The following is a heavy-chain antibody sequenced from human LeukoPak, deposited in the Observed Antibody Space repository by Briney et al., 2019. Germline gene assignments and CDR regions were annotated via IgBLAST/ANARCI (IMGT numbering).Heavy chain of an antibody. CDR3: ARGEAAAGNNWFDP. J-gene: IGHJ5*02. CDR1: GGSISSGDYY. D-gene: IGHD6-13*01. Sequence: SQTLSLTCTVSGGSISSGDYYWSWIRQPPGKGLEWIGYIYYSGSTYYNPSLNSRVTISVDTSKNQFSLKLSSVTAADTAVYYCARGEAAAGNNWFDPWGQGTLVTVSS. V-gene: IGHV4-30-4*08. CDR2: IYYSGST.